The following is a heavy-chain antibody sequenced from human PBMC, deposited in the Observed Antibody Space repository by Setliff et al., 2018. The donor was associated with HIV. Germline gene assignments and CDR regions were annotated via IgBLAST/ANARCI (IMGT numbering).Heavy chain of an antibody. D-gene: IGHD2-15*01. CDR1: GESLSPYY. CDR2: INYSGSH. J-gene: IGHJ4*02. CDR3: ARGLGMVEGTTPFDY. V-gene: IGHV4-34*01. Sequence: LSLTCGVSGESLSPYYWSWIRQPPGKGLEWIGEINYSGSHNYNPSLKSRVTISVDTSKNQFALKLRSVTAADTAVYYCARGLGMVEGTTPFDYWGQGALVTV.